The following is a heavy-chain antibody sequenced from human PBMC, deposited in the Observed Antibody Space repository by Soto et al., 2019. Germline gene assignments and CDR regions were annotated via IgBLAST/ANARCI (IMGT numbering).Heavy chain of an antibody. V-gene: IGHV1-3*04. CDR2: INTDNGDT. Sequence: ASVKVSCKASGYTFTRYAMHWVRQAPGQRLEWMGWINTDNGDTDYSQHFRNRVTLTTDTSARTVYMELTSLRSEDTAVYYCVRNLAEGGSYYDYSGQVALDTVSA. D-gene: IGHD3-16*01. CDR1: GYTFTRYA. CDR3: VRNLAEGGSYYDY. J-gene: IGHJ4*02.